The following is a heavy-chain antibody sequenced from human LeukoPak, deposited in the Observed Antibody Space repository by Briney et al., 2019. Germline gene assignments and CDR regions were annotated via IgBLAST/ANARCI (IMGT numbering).Heavy chain of an antibody. CDR1: GGSFSGYY. J-gene: IGHJ4*02. CDR2: INHSGST. V-gene: IGHV4-34*01. CDR3: AXVRGIQLQHYFDY. Sequence: SETLSLTCAVYGGSFSGYYWSWIRQPPGKGLEWIGEINHSGSTNYNPSLKSRVTISVDTSKNQFSLKLSSVTAADTAVYYCAXVRGIQLQHYFDYWGQGTLVTVSS. D-gene: IGHD5-18*01.